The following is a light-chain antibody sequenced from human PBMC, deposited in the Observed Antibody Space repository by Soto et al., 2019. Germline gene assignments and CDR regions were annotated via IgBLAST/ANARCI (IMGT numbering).Light chain of an antibody. V-gene: IGKV3-20*01. J-gene: IGKJ1*01. CDR2: GAS. CDR1: QSLTSSY. Sequence: EIVLTQSPGTLSLSPGERATLSCRASQSLTSSYLAWYQQKRGQAPRLLIYGASNRAAGIPDRFSGSGSGTDFILTISRLEPEDFAVYYWQQYGSSLVTFGQGTKVEIK. CDR3: QQYGSSLVT.